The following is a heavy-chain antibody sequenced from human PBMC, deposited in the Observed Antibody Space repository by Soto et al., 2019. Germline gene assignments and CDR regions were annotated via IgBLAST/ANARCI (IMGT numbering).Heavy chain of an antibody. V-gene: IGHV3-23*01. J-gene: IGHJ5*02. CDR3: AKESYDYIWGSYRYTKGWFDP. CDR2: ISGSGGST. CDR1: GFTFSSYA. D-gene: IGHD3-16*02. Sequence: GGSLRLSCAASGFTFSSYAMSWVRQAPGKGLEWVSAISGSGGSTYYADSVKGRFTISRDNSKNTLYLQMNSLRAEDTAVYYCAKESYDYIWGSYRYTKGWFDPWGQGTLVTVSS.